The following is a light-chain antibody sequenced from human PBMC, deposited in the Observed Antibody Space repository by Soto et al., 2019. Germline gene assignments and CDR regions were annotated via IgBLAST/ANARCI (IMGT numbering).Light chain of an antibody. CDR1: QSGSGTY. CDR3: QQYGKSPLT. V-gene: IGKV3-20*01. J-gene: IGKJ4*01. CDR2: GAS. Sequence: EIVLTQSPGTLSLSPGERATLSCRASQSGSGTYLAWYHQKPGQAPRLLISGASRRATGIPDRFSGSGSGTDFTLTISALESEDFAVYYCQQYGKSPLTFGGGTKVDIK.